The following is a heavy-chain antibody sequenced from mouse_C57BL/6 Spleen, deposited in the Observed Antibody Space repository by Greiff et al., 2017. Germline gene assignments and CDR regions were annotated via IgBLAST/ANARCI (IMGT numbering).Heavy chain of an antibody. D-gene: IGHD1-1*01. CDR1: GFSLTSYG. CDR3: AKLGSSHWYFDV. V-gene: IGHV2-3*01. Sequence: VKLVESGPGLVAPSQSLSIPCTVSGFSLTSYGVSWVRQPPGKGLEWLGVIWGDGSTNYHSALISRLRISNDNSKSQVFLKLYSLQTDDTATYYCAKLGSSHWYFDVWGTGTTVTGSS. J-gene: IGHJ1*03. CDR2: IWGDGST.